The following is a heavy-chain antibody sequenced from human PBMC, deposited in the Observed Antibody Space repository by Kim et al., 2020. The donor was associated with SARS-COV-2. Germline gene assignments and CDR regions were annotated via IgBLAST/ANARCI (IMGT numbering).Heavy chain of an antibody. CDR1: GYSFTSYW. D-gene: IGHD5-12*01. CDR3: ARREGYEWLTGLSHFDY. CDR2: IYPGDSDT. Sequence: GESLKISCKGSGYSFTSYWIGWVRQMPGKGLEWMGIIYPGDSDTRYSPSFQGQVTISADKSISTAYLQWSSLKASDTAMYYCARREGYEWLTGLSHFDYWGQGTLVTVSS. J-gene: IGHJ4*02. V-gene: IGHV5-51*01.